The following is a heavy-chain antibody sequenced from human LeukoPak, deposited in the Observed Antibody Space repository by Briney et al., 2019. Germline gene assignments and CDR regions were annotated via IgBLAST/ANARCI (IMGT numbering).Heavy chain of an antibody. CDR1: GYSFTVYY. CDR3: ARILIGGYDEYYFDY. J-gene: IGHJ4*02. Sequence: ASVKVSCKASGYSFTVYYMHWVRQAPGQGLEWVGWINPNSGGTNYAQKFQGRVTMTRDTSISTAYMELSRLRSDDTAVYYCARILIGGYDEYYFDYWGQGTLVTVSS. CDR2: INPNSGGT. V-gene: IGHV1-2*02. D-gene: IGHD5-12*01.